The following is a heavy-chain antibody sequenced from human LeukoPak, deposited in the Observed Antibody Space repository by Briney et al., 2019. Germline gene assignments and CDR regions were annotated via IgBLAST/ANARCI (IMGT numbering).Heavy chain of an antibody. CDR1: GFTFSSYS. V-gene: IGHV3-23*01. CDR3: AKGATRATRHFDL. CDR2: IGGPGAPT. J-gene: IGHJ2*01. D-gene: IGHD1-26*01. Sequence: GGSLRLSCVASGFTFSSYSLTWARQTPEKGLAWVSIIGGPGAPTFYADSVEGRFTISRDNSKNTVYLQMNGLRAEDSAVYFCAKGATRATRHFDLWGRGTLVTVSS.